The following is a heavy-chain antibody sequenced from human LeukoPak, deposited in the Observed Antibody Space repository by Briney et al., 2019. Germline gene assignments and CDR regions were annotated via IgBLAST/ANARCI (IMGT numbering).Heavy chain of an antibody. CDR3: ARVWSSGYTKDY. J-gene: IGHJ4*02. CDR2: ISSSSSTI. V-gene: IGHV3-48*04. Sequence: GGSLRLSCAASGFTFSSYSIDWVRQAPGKGLAWLSYISSSSSTIYYADSVKGRFTISRDNAKNSVYLQMNSLRAEDTAVYYCARVWSSGYTKDYWGQGTLVTVSS. CDR1: GFTFSSYS. D-gene: IGHD3-22*01.